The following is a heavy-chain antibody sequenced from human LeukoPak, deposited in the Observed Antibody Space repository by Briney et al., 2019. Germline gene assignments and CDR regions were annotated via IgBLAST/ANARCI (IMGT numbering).Heavy chain of an antibody. D-gene: IGHD6-13*01. V-gene: IGHV4-34*01. CDR1: GGSFSGYY. CDR2: INHSGST. Sequence: SETLSLTCAVYGGSFSGYYWSWIRQPPGKGLEWIGEINHSGSTNYNPSLKSRVTISVDTSKNQFSLKLSSVTAADTAVYYCASLYSSSWFGRRYFDYWGQGTLVTVSS. CDR3: ASLYSSSWFGRRYFDY. J-gene: IGHJ4*02.